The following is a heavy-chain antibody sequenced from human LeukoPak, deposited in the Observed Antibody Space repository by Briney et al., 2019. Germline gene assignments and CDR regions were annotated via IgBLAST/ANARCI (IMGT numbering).Heavy chain of an antibody. CDR1: GYTFTSYD. CDR3: ARGHGLLWFGSRWFDP. V-gene: IGHV1-8*01. D-gene: IGHD3-10*01. J-gene: IGHJ5*02. CDR2: MNPNSGNA. Sequence: GASVKVSCKASGYTFTSYDINWVRQATGHGLEWMGWMNPNSGNAGYAQKFQGRVTMTRNTSISTAYMELSNLRSEDTAVYYCARGHGLLWFGSRWFDPWGQGTLVTVSS.